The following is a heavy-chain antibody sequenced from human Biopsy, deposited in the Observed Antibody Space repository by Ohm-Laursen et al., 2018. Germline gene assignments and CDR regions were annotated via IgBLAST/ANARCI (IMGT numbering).Heavy chain of an antibody. V-gene: IGHV1-69*13. D-gene: IGHD1-26*01. Sequence: GASVKVSCKASGGIFSRYVMSWVRQAPGQGLEWMGGIIPIFGTANYAQKFQGRVTITADESTSTAYMELSSLRSDDTAVYYCARDALGGGSYRFFYWGQGSLVTVSS. J-gene: IGHJ4*02. CDR3: ARDALGGGSYRFFY. CDR2: IIPIFGTA. CDR1: GGIFSRYV.